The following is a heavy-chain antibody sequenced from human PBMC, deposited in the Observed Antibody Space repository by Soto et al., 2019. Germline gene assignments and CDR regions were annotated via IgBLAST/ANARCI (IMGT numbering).Heavy chain of an antibody. V-gene: IGHV3-74*01. D-gene: IGHD1-1*01. CDR3: ARGGMETFAH. J-gene: IGHJ4*02. CDR2: ISDYGRI. CDR1: GFTFGNYW. Sequence: VRYMKLSCAAYGFTFGNYWMHWVRQAPGKGLVWVSRISDYGRINYADSVKDRFIISRDDARSELYLQLNDLRVEDTATYYCARGGMETFAHWGKGDLVTVYS.